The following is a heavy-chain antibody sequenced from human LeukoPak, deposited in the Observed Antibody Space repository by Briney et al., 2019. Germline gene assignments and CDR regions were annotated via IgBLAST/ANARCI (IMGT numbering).Heavy chain of an antibody. CDR3: AISSYYRVWFDP. D-gene: IGHD6-6*01. Sequence: SETLSLTCVVSGTSISGSDWLSWVRQPPGKGLEWIGEIYHNGNTNYNPSLKSRVTISVDKSKNQFSLMLTSVTAADTAVYYCAISSYYRVWFDPWGQGTLVTVSS. J-gene: IGHJ5*02. CDR1: GTSISGSDW. V-gene: IGHV4-4*02. CDR2: IYHNGNT.